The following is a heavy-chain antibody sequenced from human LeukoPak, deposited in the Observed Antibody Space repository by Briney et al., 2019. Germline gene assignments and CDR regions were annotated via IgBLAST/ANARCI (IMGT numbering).Heavy chain of an antibody. CDR2: IYPGDSGT. V-gene: IGHV5-51*01. D-gene: IGHD2-15*01. CDR1: GYSFTSYW. Sequence: GESLKISCKGSGYSFTSYWIGWVRQMPGKGLEWMGIIYPGDSGTRYSPSFQGQVTISADKSISTAYLQWSSLKASDTAMYYCARHAAEGCSGGSCYSGERDAFDIWGQGTMVTVSS. CDR3: ARHAAEGCSGGSCYSGERDAFDI. J-gene: IGHJ3*02.